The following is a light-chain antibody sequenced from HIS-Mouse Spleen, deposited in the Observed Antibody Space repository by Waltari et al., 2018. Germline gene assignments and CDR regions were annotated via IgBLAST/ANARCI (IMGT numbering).Light chain of an antibody. Sequence: QSALTQPASVSGSPGQSITISCTGTSSDVGGYHYVSWYQQHPGKAPKLMIYEVSNRPSGVSKRFSGSKSGNTASLTISGLQAEDEADYYCSSYTSSSTLVFGGGTKLTVL. CDR3: SSYTSSSTLV. J-gene: IGLJ2*01. CDR1: SSDVGGYHY. CDR2: EVS. V-gene: IGLV2-14*01.